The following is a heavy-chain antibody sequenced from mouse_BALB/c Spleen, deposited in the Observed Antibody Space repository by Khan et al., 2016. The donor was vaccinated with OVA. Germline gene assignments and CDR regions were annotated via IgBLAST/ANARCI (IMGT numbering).Heavy chain of an antibody. CDR1: GYTFTSYY. J-gene: IGHJ2*01. CDR2: INPSNGGT. V-gene: IGHV1S81*02. Sequence: QVQLKQSGAELVNPGASVKLSCKASGYTFTSYYIYWVKQRPGQGLEWIGEINPSNGGTNFNEKFKNKATLTVDKSSSTTYTQLSSLTSEDSAVYYCTRSGYYGYVAYWGQGTTLTVSS. CDR3: TRSGYYGYVAY. D-gene: IGHD1-1*01.